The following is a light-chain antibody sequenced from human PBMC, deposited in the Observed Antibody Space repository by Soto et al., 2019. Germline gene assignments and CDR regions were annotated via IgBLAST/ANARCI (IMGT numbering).Light chain of an antibody. CDR3: CSYTRSSSYV. Sequence: QSALTQPASVSGSPGQSITISCTGTSSDVGGYNFVSWYQQHPGKAPKLLISEGSERPSGVSYRFSGSKSGNTASLTISGLQAEDEAEYYCCSYTRSSSYVFGTGTKVTVL. CDR1: SSDVGGYNF. J-gene: IGLJ1*01. V-gene: IGLV2-23*01. CDR2: EGS.